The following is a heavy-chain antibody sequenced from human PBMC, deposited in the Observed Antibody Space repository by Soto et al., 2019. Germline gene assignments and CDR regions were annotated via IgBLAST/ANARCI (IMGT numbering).Heavy chain of an antibody. J-gene: IGHJ4*02. CDR3: AKATMTLVVIRLDS. CDR2: ISGRGGST. D-gene: IGHD3-22*01. CDR1: GFPFSSYA. V-gene: IGHV3-23*01. Sequence: GGSLRLSCAASGFPFSSYAMSLVLHAPGKGLEWVSTISGRGGSTYYADSVKGRFTVSRDNSKNILYLQMNSLRAEDTAVYYCAKATMTLVVIRLDSWGQGTLVTVSS.